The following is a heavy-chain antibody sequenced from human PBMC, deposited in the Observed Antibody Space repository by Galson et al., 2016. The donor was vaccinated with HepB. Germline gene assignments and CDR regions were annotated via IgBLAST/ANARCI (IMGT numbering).Heavy chain of an antibody. CDR1: GFTFSSYD. V-gene: IGHV3-13*01. CDR3: VREILLVVGYYGMDV. J-gene: IGHJ6*02. CDR2: IDTAGGT. Sequence: SLRLSCAASGFTFSSYDMHWVRQATGNGLEWVSGIDTAGGTSYLGSVKGRFTISRENAKNSLYLQMNSLRVGDTAVYYCVREILLVVGYYGMDVWGQGTTVTVSS. D-gene: IGHD5-18*01.